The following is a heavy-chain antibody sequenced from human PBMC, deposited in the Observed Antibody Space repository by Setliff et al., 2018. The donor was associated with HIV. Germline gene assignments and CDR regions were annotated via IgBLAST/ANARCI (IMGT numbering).Heavy chain of an antibody. Sequence: PSETLSLTCTVSGGSISSYYWTWIRQPPGKGLEWIGYVYYTGCTNYNPSLKSRLTISVDTSKNQFSLKLSSVTAADTAVYYCAREMQIGGYYFDYWGQGTLVTVSS. V-gene: IGHV4-59*01. J-gene: IGHJ4*02. CDR1: GGSISSYY. D-gene: IGHD3-10*01. CDR2: VYYTGCT. CDR3: AREMQIGGYYFDY.